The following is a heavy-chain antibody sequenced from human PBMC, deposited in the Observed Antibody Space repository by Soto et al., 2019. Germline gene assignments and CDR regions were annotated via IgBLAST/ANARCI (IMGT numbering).Heavy chain of an antibody. J-gene: IGHJ5*02. CDR1: GFTFSRYS. CDR3: ARDNGMAGSFDP. CDR2: ITSSSSTL. D-gene: IGHD2-8*01. Sequence: LRLSCAASGFTFSRYSMNWVRQAPGKGLEWISYITSSSSTLYYADSVKGRFTISRDNAKNSLYLQMNSLRDEDTAMYYCARDNGMAGSFDPWGQGTLVTVSS. V-gene: IGHV3-48*02.